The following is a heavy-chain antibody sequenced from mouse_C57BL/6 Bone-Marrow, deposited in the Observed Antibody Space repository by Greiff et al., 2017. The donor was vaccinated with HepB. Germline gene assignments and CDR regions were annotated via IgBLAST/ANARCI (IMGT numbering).Heavy chain of an antibody. CDR3: TVTTVDHYAMDY. D-gene: IGHD1-1*01. J-gene: IGHJ4*01. V-gene: IGHV5-9-1*02. CDR1: GFTFSSYA. Sequence: EVQVVESGAGLVKPGGSLKLSCAASGFTFSSYAMSWVRQTPEKRLEWVAYISSGGGYIYYADTVKGRYTISRDNARNTLYLQMISLTSEDTAMYYCTVTTVDHYAMDYWGQGTSVTVSS. CDR2: ISSGGGYI.